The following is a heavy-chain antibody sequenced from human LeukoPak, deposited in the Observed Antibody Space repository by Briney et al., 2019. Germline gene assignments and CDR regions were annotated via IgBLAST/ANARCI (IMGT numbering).Heavy chain of an antibody. D-gene: IGHD5/OR15-5a*01. CDR2: IYYSGST. J-gene: IGHJ4*02. CDR1: GASLAYYY. Sequence: PSETLSLTCSVSGASLAYYYWSWTRQPPGKGLEWIGNIYYSGSTKFNPSLRSRVTISVDTSKNQFSLKLSSVTAADTAVYYCARKGYSVYDGLDYWGRGTLVTVSS. CDR3: ARKGYSVYDGLDY. V-gene: IGHV4-59*01.